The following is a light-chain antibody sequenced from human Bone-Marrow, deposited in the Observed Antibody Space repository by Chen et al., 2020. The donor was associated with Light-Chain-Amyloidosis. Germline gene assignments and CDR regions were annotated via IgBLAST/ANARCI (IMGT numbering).Light chain of an antibody. Sequence: EIVMTQSPVTLSVSPGERATLSCRASQSVNNHLAWDQQKPGQTPRLLIYGASTRAPATPTRISGSGSGTEFTLTISSLKSEDVAVYYCQQYYDWPTFGPGTKVHI. CDR2: GAS. CDR3: QQYYDWPT. J-gene: IGKJ3*01. V-gene: IGKV3-15*01. CDR1: QSVNNH.